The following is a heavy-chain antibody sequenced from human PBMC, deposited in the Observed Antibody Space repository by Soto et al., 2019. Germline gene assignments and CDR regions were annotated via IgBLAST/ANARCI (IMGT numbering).Heavy chain of an antibody. J-gene: IGHJ6*02. Sequence: ASVKVSCKASGYTFTDYYIYWLRQAPLHGLEWMGWLNPNSGATNYAHNFQGRVTMTRDTSIRAAYMELSRLSSDDTAVYYCAKDQGGYMVSGMDVWGQGTTVTVSS. CDR2: LNPNSGAT. D-gene: IGHD2-2*02. CDR3: AKDQGGYMVSGMDV. V-gene: IGHV1-2*02. CDR1: GYTFTDYY.